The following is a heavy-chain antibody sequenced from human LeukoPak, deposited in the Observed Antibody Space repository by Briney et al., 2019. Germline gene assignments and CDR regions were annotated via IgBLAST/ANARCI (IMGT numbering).Heavy chain of an antibody. V-gene: IGHV3-7*01. Sequence: GGSLRLSCAASGFTFSSYWMSWLRQAPGKGLEWVANIKRDGREKYYVDSVKGRFTISRDNAKNSLYLQMNSLRAEDTAVYYCATGHTTLAPGGQGTLVTVSS. D-gene: IGHD1-1*01. CDR2: IKRDGREK. CDR3: ATGHTTLAP. CDR1: GFTFSSYW. J-gene: IGHJ4*02.